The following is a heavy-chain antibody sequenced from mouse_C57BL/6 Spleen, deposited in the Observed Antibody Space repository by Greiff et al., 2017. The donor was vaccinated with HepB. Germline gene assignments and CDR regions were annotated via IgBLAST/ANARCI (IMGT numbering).Heavy chain of an antibody. D-gene: IGHD4-1*01. CDR2: IWSGGST. V-gene: IGHV2-2*01. J-gene: IGHJ1*03. CDR3: ARKTGTGYFDV. CDR1: GFSLTSYG. Sequence: VQLQQSGPGLVQPSQSLSITCTVSGFSLTSYGVHWVRQSPGKGLEWRGVIWSGGSTDYNAAFISRLSISKDNSKSQVFFKMNSLQADDTAIYYCARKTGTGYFDVWGTGTTVTVSS.